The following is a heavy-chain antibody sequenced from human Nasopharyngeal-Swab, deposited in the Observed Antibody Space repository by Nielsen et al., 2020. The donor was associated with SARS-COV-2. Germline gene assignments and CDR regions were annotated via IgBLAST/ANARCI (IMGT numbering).Heavy chain of an antibody. Sequence: GSLRLSCSVSGGSISGYFLSWIRQPAGEGLEWIGRVYTSGSTNYNPSLKSPGTISIDMSKNQFSLELRSVTAADTAFYYCARSGTTKYGLDVWGQGTTVIVSS. CDR3: ARSGTTKYGLDV. V-gene: IGHV4-4*07. CDR1: GGSISGYF. D-gene: IGHD1-1*01. J-gene: IGHJ6*01. CDR2: VYTSGST.